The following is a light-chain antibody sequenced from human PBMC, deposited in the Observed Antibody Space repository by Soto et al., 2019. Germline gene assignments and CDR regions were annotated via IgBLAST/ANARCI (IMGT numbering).Light chain of an antibody. CDR2: DAS. CDR3: QQYNSWRT. V-gene: IGKV1-5*01. CDR1: QRVNTC. J-gene: IGKJ1*01. Sequence: DIQMTQSPSTLSDSMRDRVSITCRASQRVNTCLAWYQQKPGKAPTLLIYDASSLESGVPSRFSGSGSGTEFTLTISSLQPDDFATYYCQQYNSWRTFGQGTKVDI.